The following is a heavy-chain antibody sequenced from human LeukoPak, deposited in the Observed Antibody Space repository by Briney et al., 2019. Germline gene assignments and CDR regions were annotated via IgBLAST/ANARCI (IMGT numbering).Heavy chain of an antibody. D-gene: IGHD3-3*01. CDR2: INPNSGGT. Sequence: ASVKVSCKASGYTFTGYYMHWVRQAPGQGLEWMGWINPNSGGTNYAQKFQGRVTMTRDTSISTAYMELSRLRSDDTAVYYCARAAPFHDFWSGYPHNYYYYYMDVWGKGTTVTVSS. CDR3: ARAAPFHDFWSGYPHNYYYYYMDV. V-gene: IGHV1-2*02. J-gene: IGHJ6*03. CDR1: GYTFTGYY.